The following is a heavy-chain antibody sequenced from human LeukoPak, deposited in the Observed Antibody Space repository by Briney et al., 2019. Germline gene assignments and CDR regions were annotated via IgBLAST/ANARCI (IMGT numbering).Heavy chain of an antibody. CDR1: GYTFTSYD. J-gene: IGHJ4*02. V-gene: IGHV1-8*01. CDR3: ARDTAMANFDY. D-gene: IGHD5-18*01. Sequence: ASVTVSFTASGYTFTSYDINWLRQATGQGLEWMGWMNPNSGNTGYAQKFQGRVTMTRNTSISTAYMELSSLRSEDTAVYYCARDTAMANFDYWGQGTLVTVSS. CDR2: MNPNSGNT.